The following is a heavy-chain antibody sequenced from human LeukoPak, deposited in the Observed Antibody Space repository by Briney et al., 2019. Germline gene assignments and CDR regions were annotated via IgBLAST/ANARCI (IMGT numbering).Heavy chain of an antibody. D-gene: IGHD2-2*01. J-gene: IGHJ4*02. CDR2: IWYDGSNK. Sequence: GRSLRLSCAASGFTFSSYGMHWVRQAPGKGLEWVAVIWYDGSNKYYADSVKGRFTISRDNSKNTLSLRMNSLTAQDTAVYYCTRCPSSTSCYGILLDQWGQGTLVTVSS. V-gene: IGHV3-33*01. CDR1: GFTFSSYG. CDR3: TRCPSSTSCYGILLDQ.